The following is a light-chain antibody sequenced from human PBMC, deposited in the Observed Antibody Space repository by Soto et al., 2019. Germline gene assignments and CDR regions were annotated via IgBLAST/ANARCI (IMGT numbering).Light chain of an antibody. CDR3: QQGYNSPST. CDR2: GAS. V-gene: IGKV1-39*01. Sequence: DIQMTQSPSSLSASVGDRVAITCRASQRISTYLNWYQQKPGKAPKLLIYGASSLQSGVPSRFSGSGSGTDFTLTISSLQPEDFATYYCQQGYNSPSTFGPGTKVDIK. J-gene: IGKJ3*01. CDR1: QRISTY.